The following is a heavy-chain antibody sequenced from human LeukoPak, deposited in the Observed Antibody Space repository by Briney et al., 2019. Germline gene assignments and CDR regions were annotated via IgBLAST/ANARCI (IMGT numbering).Heavy chain of an antibody. V-gene: IGHV4-34*01. CDR3: ARVPGYYDFWSGYSPMYNWFDP. J-gene: IGHJ5*02. Sequence: SETLSLTCAVYGGSFSGYYWSWIRQPPGKGLEWIGEINHSGSTNYNPSLKSRVTISVDTSKNQFSLKLSSVTAADTAVYYCARVPGYYDFWSGYSPMYNWFDPWGQGTLVTVSS. CDR1: GGSFSGYY. D-gene: IGHD3-3*01. CDR2: INHSGST.